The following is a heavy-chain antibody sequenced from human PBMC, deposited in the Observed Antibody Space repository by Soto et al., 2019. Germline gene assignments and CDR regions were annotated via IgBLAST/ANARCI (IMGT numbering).Heavy chain of an antibody. CDR2: VSDEGSDK. CDR1: GFIIANHC. D-gene: IGHD6-25*01. CDR3: WVAAVPDF. Sequence: GGSLRLSCTASGFIIANHCMHWVRQAPGKGLEWVAFVSDEGSDKFYADSVKGRFTVSRDNPRNTLYLQMNSLRGDDSAVYFCWVAAVPDFWGQGTRVTVSS. V-gene: IGHV3-30*03. J-gene: IGHJ4*01.